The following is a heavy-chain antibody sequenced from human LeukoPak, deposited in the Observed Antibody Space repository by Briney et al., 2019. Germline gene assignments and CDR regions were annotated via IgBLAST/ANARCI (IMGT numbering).Heavy chain of an antibody. CDR3: ARVMTSGYYTFDY. J-gene: IGHJ4*02. CDR1: GFTFSNYW. Sequence: PGGSLTLSCAASGFTFSNYWMNWVRQAPGKGLEWVANIKYDGSEKYYVDSVKGRFTISRDNAKHSLYLQMNSLRAEDTAVYYCARVMTSGYYTFDYWGQGTLVTVSS. CDR2: IKYDGSEK. D-gene: IGHD3-22*01. V-gene: IGHV3-7*01.